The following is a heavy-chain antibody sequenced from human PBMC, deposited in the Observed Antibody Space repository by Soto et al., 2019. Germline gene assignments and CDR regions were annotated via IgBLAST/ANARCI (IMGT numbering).Heavy chain of an antibody. CDR2: IIPIFGTA. V-gene: IGHV1-69*13. Sequence: SVKVSCKASGGTFSSYAISWVLQAPGQGLEWMGGIIPIFGTANYAQKFQGRVTITADESTSTAYMELSSLRSEDTAVYYCARDLGGSYFLLHAFDIWGQGTMVTVSS. D-gene: IGHD1-26*01. CDR3: ARDLGGSYFLLHAFDI. J-gene: IGHJ3*02. CDR1: GGTFSSYA.